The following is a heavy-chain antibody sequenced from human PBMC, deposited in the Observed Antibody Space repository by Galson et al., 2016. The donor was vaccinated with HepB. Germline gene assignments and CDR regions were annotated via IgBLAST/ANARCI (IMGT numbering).Heavy chain of an antibody. CDR3: ARDIIGYCSGGSCYYHHYGMDV. Sequence: SLRLSCAASGFTFSSYAMHWVRQAPGNGLEWVAVISNDGINKYYADSVKGRFTISRDNSKNTLYLQMNSLRAEDTAVYYCARDIIGYCSGGSCYYHHYGMDVWGQGTTVTGSS. D-gene: IGHD2-15*01. CDR2: ISNDGINK. CDR1: GFTFSSYA. J-gene: IGHJ6*02. V-gene: IGHV3-30-3*01.